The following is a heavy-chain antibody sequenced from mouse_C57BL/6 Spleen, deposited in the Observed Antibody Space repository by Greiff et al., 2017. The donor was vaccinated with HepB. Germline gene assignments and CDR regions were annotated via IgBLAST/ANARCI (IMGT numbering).Heavy chain of an antibody. V-gene: IGHV1-42*01. D-gene: IGHD2-4*01. Sequence: EVQLQQSGPELVKPGASVKISCKASGYSFTGYYMNWVKQSPEKSIEWIGEINPSTGGTTYNQKFKAKATLTVDKSSSTAYMQLTSLTSEDSAVYYCAIYEYDEDYWGQGTTLTVSS. J-gene: IGHJ2*01. CDR3: AIYEYDEDY. CDR1: GYSFTGYY. CDR2: INPSTGGT.